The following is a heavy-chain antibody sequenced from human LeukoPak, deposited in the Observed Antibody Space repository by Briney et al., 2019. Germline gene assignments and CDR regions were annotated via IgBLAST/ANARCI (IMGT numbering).Heavy chain of an antibody. V-gene: IGHV4-39*01. D-gene: IGHD3-10*02. J-gene: IGHJ4*02. CDR2: IFHSGST. CDR1: GASIRSSNYF. Sequence: SGTLSLTCTVSGASIRSSNYFWGWIRQAPGKGLEWIGNIFHSGSTTYNPSLKSRVTISVDTFKNQFSLKLSSVTAADTAVYYCASSDMFRVFYFDYWGQGIQVTVSS. CDR3: ASSDMFRVFYFDY.